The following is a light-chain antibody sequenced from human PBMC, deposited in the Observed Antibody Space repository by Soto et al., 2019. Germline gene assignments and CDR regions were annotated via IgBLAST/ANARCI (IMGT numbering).Light chain of an antibody. Sequence: EIVLTQSPATLSLSPGERATLSCRASQSVSSYLAWYKQKPGQAPRLLIYDASNRATGIPPRFSRGGSGTDFTLTSSSLEPEDFAVYYCEQRSNWHPTFGQGTRLEIK. CDR2: DAS. J-gene: IGKJ5*01. CDR3: EQRSNWHPT. V-gene: IGKV3-11*01. CDR1: QSVSSY.